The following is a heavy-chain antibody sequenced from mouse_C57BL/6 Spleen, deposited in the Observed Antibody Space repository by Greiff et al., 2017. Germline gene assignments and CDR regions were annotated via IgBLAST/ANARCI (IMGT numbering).Heavy chain of an antibody. V-gene: IGHV1-82*01. Sequence: QVQLKESGPELVKPGASVKISCKASGYAFSSSWMNWVKQRPGKGLEWIGRIYPGDGDTNYNGKFKGKATLTADKSSSTAYMQLSSLTSEDSAVYFCARGATSYYFDDWGQGTTLTVSS. J-gene: IGHJ2*01. CDR2: IYPGDGDT. CDR3: ARGATSYYFDD. D-gene: IGHD1-1*01. CDR1: GYAFSSSW.